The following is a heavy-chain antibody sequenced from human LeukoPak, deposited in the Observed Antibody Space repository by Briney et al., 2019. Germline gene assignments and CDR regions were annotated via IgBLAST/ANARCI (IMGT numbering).Heavy chain of an antibody. CDR2: ISAYNGNT. D-gene: IGHD2-21*02. V-gene: IGHV1-18*01. CDR3: AISETCGGDCDRGY. Sequence: GASVKVSCKASGYTFTSYVISWVRQAPGQRLEGMGWISAYNGNTNYAQELQGRVTMTTDTSTSTAYMELRSLRSDHTAVYYCAISETCGGDCDRGYWGQGTLVTVSS. J-gene: IGHJ4*02. CDR1: GYTFTSYV.